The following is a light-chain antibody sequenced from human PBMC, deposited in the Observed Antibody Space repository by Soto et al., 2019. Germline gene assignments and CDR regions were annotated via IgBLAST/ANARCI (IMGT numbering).Light chain of an antibody. J-gene: IGLJ2*01. CDR1: SSNIGANP. Sequence: QPVLTQPPSASGTPGQRVTISCSGSSSNIGANPVNWYQQLPGTAPKLLIYNNDQRPSGVPDRFSASKSGTSASLAISGLPSADEADYYCEAWIDSLYGALFGGGTKLTVL. CDR3: EAWIDSLYGAL. V-gene: IGLV1-44*01. CDR2: NND.